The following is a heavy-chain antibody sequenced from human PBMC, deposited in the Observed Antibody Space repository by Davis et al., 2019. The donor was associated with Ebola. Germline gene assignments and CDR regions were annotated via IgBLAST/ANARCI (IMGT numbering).Heavy chain of an antibody. Sequence: PGGSLRLSCAASGFTFSNGWMSWVRQAPGKGLEWVSVIYSGGSTYYADSVKGRFTISRHNSKNTLYLQMNSLRAEDTAVYYCVCGYYNRVYFDYWGQGTLVTVSS. V-gene: IGHV3-53*04. CDR1: GFTFSNGW. D-gene: IGHD3-22*01. CDR3: VCGYYNRVYFDY. CDR2: IYSGGST. J-gene: IGHJ4*02.